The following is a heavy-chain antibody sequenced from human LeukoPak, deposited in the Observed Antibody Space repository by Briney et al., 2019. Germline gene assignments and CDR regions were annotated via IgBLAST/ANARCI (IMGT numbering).Heavy chain of an antibody. CDR1: GFTFSSYW. D-gene: IGHD6-13*01. J-gene: IGHJ6*02. Sequence: GGSLRLSCAASGFTFSSYWMHWVRQAPGKGLVWVSRMNSDGSSTSYADSVKGRFTISRDNAKNTLYLQMNSLRAEDTAVYYGARVGAAAGPYYYYGMDVWAKGPRSPSP. V-gene: IGHV3-74*01. CDR3: ARVGAAAGPYYYYGMDV. CDR2: MNSDGSST.